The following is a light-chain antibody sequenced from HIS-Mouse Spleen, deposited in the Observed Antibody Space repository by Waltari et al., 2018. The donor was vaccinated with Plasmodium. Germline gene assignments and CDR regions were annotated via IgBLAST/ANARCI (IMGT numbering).Light chain of an antibody. Sequence: SYELTQPPSGSVSPGQTARITCSGDALPKQYAYWYQQKSGQAPVLVIYEDSKRPSGIPERFSGSSSGTMATLTISGAQVEDEADYYCYSTDSSGNHRVFGGGTKLTVL. J-gene: IGLJ3*02. V-gene: IGLV3-10*01. CDR1: ALPKQY. CDR2: EDS. CDR3: YSTDSSGNHRV.